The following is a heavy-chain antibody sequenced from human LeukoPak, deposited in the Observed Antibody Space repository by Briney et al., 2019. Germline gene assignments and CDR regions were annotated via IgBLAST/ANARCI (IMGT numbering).Heavy chain of an antibody. J-gene: IGHJ4*02. CDR1: GYTFTSYD. Sequence: ASVKVSCKASGYTFTSYDINWVRQATGQGLEWMGWMNPNSGNTGYARKFQGRVTITRNTSISTAYMELSSLRSEDTAVYYCTRGQGRSGWYGLSSYWGQGTLVTVSS. CDR3: TRGQGRSGWYGLSSY. V-gene: IGHV1-8*03. D-gene: IGHD6-19*01. CDR2: MNPNSGNT.